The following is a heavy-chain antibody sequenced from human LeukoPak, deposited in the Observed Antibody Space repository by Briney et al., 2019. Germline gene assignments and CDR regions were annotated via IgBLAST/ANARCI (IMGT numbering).Heavy chain of an antibody. CDR2: IYTSGST. J-gene: IGHJ3*02. CDR3: ARVGVRTVVPAEYAFDI. Sequence: PSETLSLTCTVSGGSISSYYWSWIRQPAGKGLEWIGRIYTSGSTNYNPSLKSRVTMSVDTSKNQFSLKLSSVTAADTAVYYCARVGVRTVVPAEYAFDIWGQGTMVTVSS. V-gene: IGHV4-4*07. D-gene: IGHD2-2*01. CDR1: GGSISSYY.